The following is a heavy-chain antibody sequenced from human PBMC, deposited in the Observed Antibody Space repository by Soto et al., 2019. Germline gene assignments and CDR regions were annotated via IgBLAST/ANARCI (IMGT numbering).Heavy chain of an antibody. D-gene: IGHD6-25*01. CDR2: ISGSGGST. Sequence: GGSLRLSCAASGFTFSNYAMGWVRQAPGKGLEWISAISGSGGSTYHADSVKGRFSISRDNSRNTLYLQMNSLRAEDTAVYYCAKGSASGSPYYFDYWGQGTLVTVSS. CDR1: GFTFSNYA. V-gene: IGHV3-23*01. CDR3: AKGSASGSPYYFDY. J-gene: IGHJ4*02.